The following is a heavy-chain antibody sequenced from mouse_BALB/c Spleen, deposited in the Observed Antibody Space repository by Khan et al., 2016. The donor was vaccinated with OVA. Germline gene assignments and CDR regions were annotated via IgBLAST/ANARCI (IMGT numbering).Heavy chain of an antibody. CDR2: IDPEADFT. CDR3: TNRVFGSSYGFAY. V-gene: IGHV1-15*01. Sequence: QVQLQQSGAELVRPGASVTLSCKASGYTFTDYELHWVKQTPVHGLEWTGAIDPEADFTAYNQKFKGKATLTADKSSSTAYMELRSLTSEDSAVYYCTNRVFGSSYGFAYWGQGTLVAVS. D-gene: IGHD1-1*01. J-gene: IGHJ3*01. CDR1: GYTFTDYE.